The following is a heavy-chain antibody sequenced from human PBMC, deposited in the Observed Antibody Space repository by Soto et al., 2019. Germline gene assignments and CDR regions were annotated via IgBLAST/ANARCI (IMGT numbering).Heavy chain of an antibody. CDR1: GGTFSSYT. D-gene: IGHD4-17*01. CDR3: ARGKAPDGDFHL. J-gene: IGHJ5*02. V-gene: IGHV1-69*02. CDR2: IIPILGIA. Sequence: QVQLVQSGAEVKKPGSSVKVSCKASGGTFSSYTISWVRQAPGQGLEWMGRIIPILGIANYAQKFQGRVTITADKSTSTAYMELSSLRSEDTAVYYCARGKAPDGDFHLWGQGTLVTVSS.